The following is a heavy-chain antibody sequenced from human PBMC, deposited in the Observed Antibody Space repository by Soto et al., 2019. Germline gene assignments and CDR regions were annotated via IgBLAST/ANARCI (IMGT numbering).Heavy chain of an antibody. CDR3: ATNDVLRFLEWLFKFDY. D-gene: IGHD3-3*01. Sequence: ASVKVSCKVSGYTLTELSMHWVRQAPGKGLEWMGGFDPEDGETIYAQKFQGRVTMTEDTSTDTAYMELSSLRSEDTAVYYCATNDVLRFLEWLFKFDYWGQGTLVTVSS. V-gene: IGHV1-24*01. J-gene: IGHJ4*02. CDR2: FDPEDGET. CDR1: GYTLTELS.